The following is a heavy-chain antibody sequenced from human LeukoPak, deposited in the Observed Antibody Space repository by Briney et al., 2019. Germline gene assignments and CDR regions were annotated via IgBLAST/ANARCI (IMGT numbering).Heavy chain of an antibody. CDR3: ARSSYGARRGV. D-gene: IGHD4-17*01. V-gene: IGHV4-34*01. J-gene: IGHJ6*04. CDR1: GGSFSGYY. CDR2: INHSGST. Sequence: PSETLSLTCAVYGGSFSGYYWSWIRHPPGKGLEWIGEINHSGSTNYNPSLKSRVTISVDTSKNQFSLKLSSVTAADTAVYYCARSSYGARRGVWGKGTTVTVSS.